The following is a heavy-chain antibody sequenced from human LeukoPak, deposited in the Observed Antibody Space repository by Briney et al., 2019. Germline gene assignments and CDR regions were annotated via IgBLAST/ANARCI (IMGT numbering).Heavy chain of an antibody. Sequence: SVKVSCKASGFTFTSSAVQWVRQTRGQRLEWIGWIVVGSGNTNYAQKFQERVTITRDMSTSTAYMELSSLRSEDTAVYYCAKDGDSSGWEIDYWGQGTLVTVSS. J-gene: IGHJ4*02. V-gene: IGHV1-58*01. D-gene: IGHD6-19*01. CDR3: AKDGDSSGWEIDY. CDR2: IVVGSGNT. CDR1: GFTFTSSA.